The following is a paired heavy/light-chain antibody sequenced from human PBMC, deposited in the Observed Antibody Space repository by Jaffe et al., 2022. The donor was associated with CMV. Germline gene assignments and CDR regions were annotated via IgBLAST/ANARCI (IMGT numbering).Heavy chain of an antibody. D-gene: IGHD1-26*01. J-gene: IGHJ3*01. CDR1: GFTFDDYG. CDR2: ISWNSNSI. Sequence: EVQLVESGGGFVQPGRSLRLSCAAAGFTFDDYGMHWVRQAPGKGLEWVSGISWNSNSIGYADSVKGRFTISRDNAKNALYLEMNSLRAEDTALYYCVKDRRNSGYDGLDVWGQGTMVTVSS. CDR3: VKDRRNSGYDGLDV. V-gene: IGHV3-9*01.
Light chain of an antibody. CDR3: QQYYNFPLT. V-gene: IGKV1-16*02. CDR1: QGISTY. Sequence: DIQMTQSPSSLSASVGDRVTITCRASQGISTYLAWFQQKPGKAPKALMFAASSLQGGVPSKFSGSGSGTDFTLTISSLQPEDFATYYCQQYYNFPLTFGGGTKVEI. J-gene: IGKJ4*01. CDR2: AAS.